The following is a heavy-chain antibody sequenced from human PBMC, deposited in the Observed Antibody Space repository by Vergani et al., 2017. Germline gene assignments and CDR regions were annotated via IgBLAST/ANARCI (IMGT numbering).Heavy chain of an antibody. V-gene: IGHV1-69*02. CDR3: ARGYPPYYDCWSGSDYDAFDI. Sequence: QVQLVQSGAEVKKPGSSVKVSCKASGGTFSSYTISWVRQAPGQGLEWMGRIIPILGIANYAQKFQGRVTITADKSTSTAYMELSSLRSEDTAVYYCARGYPPYYDCWSGSDYDAFDIWGQGTMVTVSS. CDR2: IIPILGIA. J-gene: IGHJ3*02. CDR1: GGTFSSYT. D-gene: IGHD3-3*01.